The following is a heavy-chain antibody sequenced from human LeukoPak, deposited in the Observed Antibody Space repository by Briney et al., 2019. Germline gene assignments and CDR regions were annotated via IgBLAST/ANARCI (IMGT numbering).Heavy chain of an antibody. Sequence: ASVKVSCKASGYTFTSYGISWVRQAPGQGLEWMGWISAYNGNTNYAQKLQGRVTMTTDTSTSTAYMELRSLRSDDTAVYYCARQTQVGYSSSSPLYYYYYMDVWGKGTTVTVS. D-gene: IGHD6-6*01. V-gene: IGHV1-18*01. CDR3: ARQTQVGYSSSSPLYYYYYMDV. J-gene: IGHJ6*03. CDR1: GYTFTSYG. CDR2: ISAYNGNT.